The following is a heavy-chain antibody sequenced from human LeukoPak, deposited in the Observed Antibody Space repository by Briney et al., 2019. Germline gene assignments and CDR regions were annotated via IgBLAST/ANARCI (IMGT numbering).Heavy chain of an antibody. CDR2: ISADKTNT. Sequence: ASVKVSCKTSGYTFSSYGIGWVRRAPGQGLEWMGWISADKTNTNYAQNLQGRVTVTTDTSTSTAYMELRSLTSDDTAVYYCARRAAVVGPLYYFDNWGQGTLVTVSS. CDR1: GYTFSSYG. V-gene: IGHV1-18*01. J-gene: IGHJ4*02. D-gene: IGHD6-19*01. CDR3: ARRAAVVGPLYYFDN.